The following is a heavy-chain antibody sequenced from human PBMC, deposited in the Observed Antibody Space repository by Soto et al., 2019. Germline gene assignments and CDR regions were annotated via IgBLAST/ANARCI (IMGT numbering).Heavy chain of an antibody. J-gene: IGHJ4*02. CDR3: ARDNYYDSSGLFDY. CDR2: IIPIFGTA. Sequence: RASVKVSCKASGGTFSSYAISWVRQAPGQGLEWMGGIIPIFGTANYAQKFQGRVTITADESTSTAYMELSSLRSEDTAVYYCARDNYYDSSGLFDYWGQGTLVTVSS. V-gene: IGHV1-69*13. CDR1: GGTFSSYA. D-gene: IGHD3-22*01.